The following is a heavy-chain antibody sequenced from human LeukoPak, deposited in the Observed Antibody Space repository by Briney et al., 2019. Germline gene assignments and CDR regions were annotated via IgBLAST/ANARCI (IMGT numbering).Heavy chain of an antibody. CDR2: IYYSGST. V-gene: IGHV4-59*08. D-gene: IGHD6-19*01. J-gene: IGHJ4*02. Sequence: KPSETLSLTCTVSGGSISSYYWSWIRQPPGKGLEWIGYIYYSGSTNYNPSLKSRVTISVGTSKNQFSLKLSSVTAADTAVYYCARVSVAVAGGFDYWGQGTLVTVSS. CDR3: ARVSVAVAGGFDY. CDR1: GGSISSYY.